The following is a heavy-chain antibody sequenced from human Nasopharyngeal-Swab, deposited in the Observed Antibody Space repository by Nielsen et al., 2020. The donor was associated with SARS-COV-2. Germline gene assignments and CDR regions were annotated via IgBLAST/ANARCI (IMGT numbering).Heavy chain of an antibody. CDR1: GFTFSSYA. D-gene: IGHD3-22*01. J-gene: IGHJ3*02. CDR3: ASGIHYYYDSSGYYDDAFDI. V-gene: IGHV3-30*04. CDR2: ISYDGSNK. Sequence: GGSLRLSCAASGFTFSSYAMHWVRQAPGKGLGWVAVISYDGSNKYYADSVKGRFTISRDNSKDTLYLQMSSLRAEDTAVYYCASGIHYYYDSSGYYDDAFDIWGQGTMVTVSS.